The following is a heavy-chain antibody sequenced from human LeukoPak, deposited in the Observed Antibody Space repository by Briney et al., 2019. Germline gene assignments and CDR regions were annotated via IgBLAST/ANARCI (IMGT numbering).Heavy chain of an antibody. CDR1: GYTFTGYY. J-gene: IGHJ5*02. Sequence: ASVKVSCKASGYTFTGYYMHWVRQAPGQGLEWMGWINPNSGGTNYAQKFQGRVTMTRDTSISTAYMELSRLRSDDTAVYYCAREESSSGYYNWFDPWGQGTLVTVSS. CDR2: INPNSGGT. CDR3: AREESSSGYYNWFDP. D-gene: IGHD3-22*01. V-gene: IGHV1-2*02.